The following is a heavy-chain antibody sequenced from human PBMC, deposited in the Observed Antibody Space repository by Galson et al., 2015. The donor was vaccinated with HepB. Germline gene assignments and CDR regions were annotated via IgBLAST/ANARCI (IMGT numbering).Heavy chain of an antibody. Sequence: SLRLSCAASGFTFDDYAMHWVRQAPGKGLEWVSGISWNSGSIGYADSVKGRFTISRDNAKNSLYLQMNSLRAEDTALYYCAKDGRFLWDYYYYMDVWGKGTTVTVSS. CDR2: ISWNSGSI. D-gene: IGHD3-3*01. CDR3: AKDGRFLWDYYYYMDV. V-gene: IGHV3-9*01. J-gene: IGHJ6*03. CDR1: GFTFDDYA.